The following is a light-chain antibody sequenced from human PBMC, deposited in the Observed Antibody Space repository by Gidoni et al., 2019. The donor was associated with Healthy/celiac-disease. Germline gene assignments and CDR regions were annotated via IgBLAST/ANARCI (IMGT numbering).Light chain of an antibody. J-gene: IGKJ3*01. CDR2: GAA. V-gene: IGKV3-20*01. CDR3: QQYGNSPSFT. Sequence: EIVLTQSPGTLSLSSGERAILSCRCSESVSSSYLAWYQQKPGQAPSLLIYGAASRAHGIPDRCSGSGSGTDFTLTISRLEPEDFAVYYCQQYGNSPSFTFGPGTKVDIK. CDR1: ESVSSSY.